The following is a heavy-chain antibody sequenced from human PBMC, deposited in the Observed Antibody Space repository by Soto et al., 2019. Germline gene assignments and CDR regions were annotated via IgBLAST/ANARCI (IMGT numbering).Heavy chain of an antibody. CDR3: ARDAAHNSASFDY. V-gene: IGHV3-30*04. Sequence: QVQLVESGGGVVQPGRSLRLSCAASGFTFSSHTMHWVRQAPGKGLEWMAVISFDGKNEYYADSVKGRFTISRANSKNPLFLQLNSLRAEDTPVFYCARDAAHNSASFDYWGQGTLVTVSS. CDR1: GFTFSSHT. J-gene: IGHJ4*02. CDR2: ISFDGKNE. D-gene: IGHD2-15*01.